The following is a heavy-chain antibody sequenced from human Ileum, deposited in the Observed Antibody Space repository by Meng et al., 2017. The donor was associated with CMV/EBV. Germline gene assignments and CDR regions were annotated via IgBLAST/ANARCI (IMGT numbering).Heavy chain of an antibody. D-gene: IGHD3-10*01. CDR2: INPNSGGT. CDR1: FTGYY. J-gene: IGHJ5*02. CDR3: ARDGARGLLWFGDPSGFDP. Sequence: FTGYYMHWVRQAPGQGLEWMGWINPNSGGTNYAQKFQGRVTMTRDTSISTAYMELSRLRSDDTAVYYCARDGARGLLWFGDPSGFDPRGQGTLVTVSS. V-gene: IGHV1-2*02.